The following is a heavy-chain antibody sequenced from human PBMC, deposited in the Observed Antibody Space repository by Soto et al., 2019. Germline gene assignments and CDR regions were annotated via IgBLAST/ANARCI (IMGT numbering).Heavy chain of an antibody. CDR1: GGSISSYS. V-gene: IGHV4-30-2*01. Sequence: PSETLSLTCTVSGGSISSYSWSWIRQPPGKGLEWIGYIYHSGSTYYNPSLKSRVTISVDRSKNQFSLKLSSVTAADTAVYYCARARAKLELAAFDIWGQGTMVTVSS. CDR2: IYHSGST. D-gene: IGHD1-7*01. CDR3: ARARAKLELAAFDI. J-gene: IGHJ3*02.